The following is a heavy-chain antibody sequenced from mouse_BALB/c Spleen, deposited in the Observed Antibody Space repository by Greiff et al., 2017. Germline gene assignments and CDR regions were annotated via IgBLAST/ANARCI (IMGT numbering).Heavy chain of an antibody. V-gene: IGHV1S29*02. D-gene: IGHD1-1*01. CDR3: ARSSSYGYHDMDY. Sequence: EVQLQQSGPELVKPGASVKMSCKASGYTFTDSSMHWVKQSHGKSLEWIGYIHPYNGGTSYNQKFKSKATLTVDNSSSTAYMELRSLTSEDSAVYYGARSSSYGYHDMDYWGQGTSVTVSS. J-gene: IGHJ4*01. CDR1: GYTFTDSS. CDR2: IHPYNGGT.